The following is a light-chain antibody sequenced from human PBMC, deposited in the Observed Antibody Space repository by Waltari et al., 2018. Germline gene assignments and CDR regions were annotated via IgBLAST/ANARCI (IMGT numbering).Light chain of an antibody. V-gene: IGKV1-16*01. CDR1: QAISNN. Sequence: DIQMTLSPSSLSASVGETITMTCRACQAISNNLAWIQQKPGKCSKSLIYGAFILQSGVPSRFSGSGSETDFTLTISRLQPEDFATYYCQQYYTYPYTFGQGTKLEIK. CDR2: GAF. CDR3: QQYYTYPYT. J-gene: IGKJ2*01.